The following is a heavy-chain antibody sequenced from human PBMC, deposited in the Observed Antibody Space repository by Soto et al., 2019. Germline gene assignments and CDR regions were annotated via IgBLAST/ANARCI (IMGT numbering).Heavy chain of an antibody. D-gene: IGHD6-13*01. CDR3: ARGVQFWYRSSRHALPNWFDP. Sequence: QVQLVQSGAEVKKPGASVKVSCKASGYTFTSYDINWVRQATGQGLEWMGWMNPNSGNTGYAQKFQGRVTMTRNTSMSTAYMELSSLRSEDTAVYYCARGVQFWYRSSRHALPNWFDPWGQGTLVTVSS. CDR2: MNPNSGNT. CDR1: GYTFTSYD. V-gene: IGHV1-8*01. J-gene: IGHJ5*02.